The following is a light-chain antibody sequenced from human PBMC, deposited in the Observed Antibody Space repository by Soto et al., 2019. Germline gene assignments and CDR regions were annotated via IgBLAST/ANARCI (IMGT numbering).Light chain of an antibody. CDR2: GIS. Sequence: EIVMTRSPATLSVSTGERATLSCRASQSVNSNYLAWYQQKPGQAPRLLIYGISKRATDIPDRFSGSGSGTEFTLTISSLQPEDFATYYCQQHGQWPITFGQGTRLEIK. J-gene: IGKJ5*01. CDR3: QQHGQWPIT. V-gene: IGKV3D-15*01. CDR1: QSVNSN.